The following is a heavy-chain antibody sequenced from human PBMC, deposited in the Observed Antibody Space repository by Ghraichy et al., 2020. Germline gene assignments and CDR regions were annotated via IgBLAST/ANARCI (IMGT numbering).Heavy chain of an antibody. Sequence: GSLRLSCAASGFTFSSYWMSWVRQAPGKGLEWVANIKQDGSEKYYVDSVKGRFTISRDNAKNSLYLQMNSLRAEDTAVYYCARDRPQDYWELLLVYRYDAFDIWGPGTMVTVSS. CDR3: ARDRPQDYWELLLVYRYDAFDI. V-gene: IGHV3-7*03. CDR2: IKQDGSEK. CDR1: GFTFSSYW. J-gene: IGHJ3*02. D-gene: IGHD1-26*01.